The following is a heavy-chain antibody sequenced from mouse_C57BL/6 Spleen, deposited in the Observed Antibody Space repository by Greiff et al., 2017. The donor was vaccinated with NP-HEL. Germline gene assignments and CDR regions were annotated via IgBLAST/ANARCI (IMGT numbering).Heavy chain of an antibody. Sequence: QVQLQQSGPGLVAPSQSLSITCTVSGFSLTSYGVHWVRQPPGKGLEWLVVIWSDGSTTYNSALKSRLSISKDNSKSQVFLKMNRLQTDDTAMYYCASLYDYDDGAWFAYWGKGTLVTVSA. D-gene: IGHD2-4*01. V-gene: IGHV2-6*03. CDR3: ASLYDYDDGAWFAY. CDR2: IWSDGST. CDR1: GFSLTSYG. J-gene: IGHJ3*01.